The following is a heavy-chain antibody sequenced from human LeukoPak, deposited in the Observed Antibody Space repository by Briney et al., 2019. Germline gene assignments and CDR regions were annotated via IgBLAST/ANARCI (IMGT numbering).Heavy chain of an antibody. D-gene: IGHD3-10*01. V-gene: IGHV4-59*08. CDR3: GRHGYDSGGDHSQ. CDR1: GASISSYY. J-gene: IGHJ4*02. Sequence: SDTLSLTCTVSGASISSYYWDWIRQPPGKGPEGIGYIHYSWSTSYNPSLKSRVTISLDTLKYLFSLKLSCVTAADTAVYYCGRHGYDSGGDHSQWGQGTVVTVSS. CDR2: IHYSWST.